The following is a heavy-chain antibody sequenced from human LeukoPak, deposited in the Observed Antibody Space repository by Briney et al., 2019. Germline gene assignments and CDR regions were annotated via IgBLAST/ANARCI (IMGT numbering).Heavy chain of an antibody. CDR2: VSAKTGDT. Sequence: ASVKVSCKASGYTFTNYGITWVRQAPGQGLEWMGWVSAKTGDTNYAQKFQGRVTMTTDTSTSTVYMELRSLRSDDTAVFYCARGAFSSSSGYKYYYMDVWGKGTTVTVSS. CDR3: ARGAFSSSSGYKYYYMDV. J-gene: IGHJ6*03. CDR1: GYTFTNYG. D-gene: IGHD6-6*01. V-gene: IGHV1-18*01.